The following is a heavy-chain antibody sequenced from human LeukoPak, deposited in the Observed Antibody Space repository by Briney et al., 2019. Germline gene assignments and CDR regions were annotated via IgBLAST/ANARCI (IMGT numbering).Heavy chain of an antibody. V-gene: IGHV1-8*01. J-gene: IGHJ4*02. D-gene: IGHD2-15*01. CDR3: PSLGLESPVAAAI. Sequence: ALVKVSCKVSGYTFTSYDINWVRQATGQGLEWMGWMNPNTAHIGSAQKFQASVPITRNTSTRTPSIALTSLRPEDTAVYYSPSLGLESPVAAAIWGQGTLVTVSS. CDR1: GYTFTSYD. CDR2: MNPNTAHI.